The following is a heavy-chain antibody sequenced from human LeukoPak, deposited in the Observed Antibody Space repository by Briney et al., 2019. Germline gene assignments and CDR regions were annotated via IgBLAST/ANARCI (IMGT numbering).Heavy chain of an antibody. J-gene: IGHJ4*02. V-gene: IGHV4-30-2*06. CDR1: GGSISSGGFY. CDR3: ARDYYDFWRGVTNY. D-gene: IGHD3-3*01. CDR2: IYYSGST. Sequence: PSQTLSLTCTVSGGSISSGGFYWGWIRQSPGKGLEWIGYIYYSGSTNYNPSLKSRVTISVDTSKNQFSLNLSSVTAADTAVYYCARDYYDFWRGVTNYWGQGTLVTVSS.